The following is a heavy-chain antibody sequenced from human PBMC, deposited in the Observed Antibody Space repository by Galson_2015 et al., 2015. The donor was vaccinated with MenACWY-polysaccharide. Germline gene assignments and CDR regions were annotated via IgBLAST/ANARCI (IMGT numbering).Heavy chain of an antibody. J-gene: IGHJ6*02. CDR1: GFTFSSYS. D-gene: IGHD3-9*01. CDR2: ISSSSSYI. V-gene: IGHV3-21*01. Sequence: SMRLSCAASGFTFSSYSMNWVRQAPGKGLEWVSSISSSSSYIYYADSVKGRFTISRDNAKNSLYLQMNSLGAEDTAVYYCARDFLTGLQPMYYYYGMDVWGQGTTVTVSS. CDR3: ARDFLTGLQPMYYYYGMDV.